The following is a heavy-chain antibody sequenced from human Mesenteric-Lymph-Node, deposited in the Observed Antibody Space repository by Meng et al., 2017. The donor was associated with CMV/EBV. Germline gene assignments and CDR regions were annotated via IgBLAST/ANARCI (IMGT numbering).Heavy chain of an antibody. CDR3: ARDVMAICGVVISASFDP. V-gene: IGHV1-69*04. D-gene: IGHD3-3*01. CDR1: GGTFSSYT. J-gene: IGHJ5*02. CDR2: IIPILGIE. Sequence: SVKVSCKASGGTFSSYTISWVRQAPGQGLEWMGRIIPILGIENYAQESQGRVTITADKSTSTAYMELSSLRSEDTAVYYCARDVMAICGVVISASFDPWGQGTLVTVSS.